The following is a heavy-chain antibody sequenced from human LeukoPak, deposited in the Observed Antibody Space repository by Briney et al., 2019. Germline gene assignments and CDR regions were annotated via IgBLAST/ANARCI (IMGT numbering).Heavy chain of an antibody. J-gene: IGHJ4*02. CDR3: ARVSGGEYSSSPDFDY. CDR1: GGSISSYY. Sequence: PSETLSLTCTVSGGSISSYYWSWIRQPPGKGLEWIGYIYYSGSTNYNPSLKSRVTISVDTSKNQFSLKLSSVTAADTAVYYCARVSGGEYSSSPDFDYWGQGTLVTVSS. V-gene: IGHV4-59*01. CDR2: IYYSGST. D-gene: IGHD6-6*01.